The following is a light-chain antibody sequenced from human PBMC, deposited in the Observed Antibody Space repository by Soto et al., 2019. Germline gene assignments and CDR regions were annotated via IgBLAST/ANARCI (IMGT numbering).Light chain of an antibody. CDR3: QQYYSNPYT. CDR2: WAS. V-gene: IGKV4-1*01. Sequence: DIVMTQSPDSLPVSLGETATINCKSSQSVFSSANSKNFLAWYQQRPGQPPNLLIYWASTRESGVPHRFSGSGSGTDFTLTISSLQAEDVAVYYSQQYYSNPYTFGQGTKLEIK. J-gene: IGKJ2*01. CDR1: QSVFSSANSKNF.